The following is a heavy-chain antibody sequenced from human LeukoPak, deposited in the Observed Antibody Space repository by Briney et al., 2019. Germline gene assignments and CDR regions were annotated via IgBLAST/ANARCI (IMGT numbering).Heavy chain of an antibody. Sequence: SVTVSCKASGGTFSSYAISWVRQAPGQGLEWMGGIIPIFGTANYAQKFQGRVTITTDESTSTAYMELSSLRSEDTAVYYCARVGLDCSGGSCYPNPAKYYFDYWGQGTLVTVSS. J-gene: IGHJ4*02. V-gene: IGHV1-69*05. D-gene: IGHD2-15*01. CDR3: ARVGLDCSGGSCYPNPAKYYFDY. CDR1: GGTFSSYA. CDR2: IIPIFGTA.